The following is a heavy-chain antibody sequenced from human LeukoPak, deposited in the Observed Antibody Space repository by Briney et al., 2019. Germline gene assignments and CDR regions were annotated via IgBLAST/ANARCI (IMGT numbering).Heavy chain of an antibody. V-gene: IGHV3-23*01. CDR3: AKDPCSSSWYLSSHWFDP. J-gene: IGHJ5*02. D-gene: IGHD6-13*01. CDR2: ISGSGGST. CDR1: GFTFSTYA. Sequence: GGSLRLSCAASGFTFSTYAMSWVRQAPGKGLEWVSAISGSGGSTYYADSVKGRFTISRDNSKNTLYLQMNSLRAEDTALYYGAKDPCSSSWYLSSHWFDPWGQGTLVTVSS.